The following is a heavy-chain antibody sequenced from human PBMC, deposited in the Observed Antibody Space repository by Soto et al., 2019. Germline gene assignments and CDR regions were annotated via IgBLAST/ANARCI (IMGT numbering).Heavy chain of an antibody. D-gene: IGHD6-6*01. Sequence: SQTLCLTCTVAGGYISSYYGSWIRQPAGKGLEWIGRIYTSGSTNYNPSLKSRVTMSVDTSKNQFSLKLSSVTAADTAVYYCARVRIAARTGAYGMDGWGQGTTVTV. J-gene: IGHJ6*02. CDR3: ARVRIAARTGAYGMDG. CDR2: IYTSGST. V-gene: IGHV4-4*07. CDR1: GGYISSYY.